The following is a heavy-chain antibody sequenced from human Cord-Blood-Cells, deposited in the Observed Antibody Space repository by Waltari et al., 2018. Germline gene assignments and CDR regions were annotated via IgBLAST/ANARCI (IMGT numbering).Heavy chain of an antibody. D-gene: IGHD6-13*01. CDR1: GGSISSYY. CDR2: IYYSGST. CDR3: ARTSSSWYNWFDP. J-gene: IGHJ5*02. Sequence: QVQLQESGPGLVKPSETLSLTCTVSGGSISSYYWSWIRQPPGKGLEWIGYIYYSGSTNSNPSHKGRVTISVDTAKNQFSLKLSSVTAADTAVYYCARTSSSWYNWFDPWGQGTLVTVSS. V-gene: IGHV4-59*01.